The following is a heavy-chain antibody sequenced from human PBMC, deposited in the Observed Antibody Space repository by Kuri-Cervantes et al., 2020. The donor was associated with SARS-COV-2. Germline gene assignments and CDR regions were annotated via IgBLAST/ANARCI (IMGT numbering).Heavy chain of an antibody. CDR3: ARIGGYSGYDPDY. J-gene: IGHJ4*02. Sequence: GGSLRLSCAATGFTVSYNSMTWVRLAPGQGLEWVAFIRYDGSNKYYADSVKGRFTISRDNSKNTLYLQMNSLRAEDTAVYYCARIGGYSGYDPDYWGQGTLVTVSS. V-gene: IGHV3-30*02. CDR1: GFTVSYNS. D-gene: IGHD5-12*01. CDR2: IRYDGSNK.